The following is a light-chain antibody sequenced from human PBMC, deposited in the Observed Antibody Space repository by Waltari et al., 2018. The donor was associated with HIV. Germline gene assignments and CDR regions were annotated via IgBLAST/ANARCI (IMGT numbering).Light chain of an antibody. CDR3: MQALQTPLT. CDR2: LGF. J-gene: IGKJ3*01. V-gene: IGKV2-28*01. CDR1: QSLLHSNGYNY. Sequence: DIVMTQSPPSLPVTLGGPASIPCRPSQSLLHSNGYNYLEWYLQKPGQSPQLLIYLGFNRASGVPDRFSGTGSGTDFTLKISRVEAEDVGVYYCMQALQTPLTFGPGTKVDIE.